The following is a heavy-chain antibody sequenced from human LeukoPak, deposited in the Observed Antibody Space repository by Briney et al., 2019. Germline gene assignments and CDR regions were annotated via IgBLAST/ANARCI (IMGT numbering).Heavy chain of an antibody. CDR2: IIPILGIA. V-gene: IGHV1-69*04. CDR1: GGTFSSYT. CDR3: ARDTGDYGDYVGLWYFDL. J-gene: IGHJ2*01. Sequence: SVKVSCKASGGTFSSYTISWVRQAPGQGLERMGRIIPILGIANYAQKFQGRVTITADESTSTAYMELSSLRSEDTAVYYCARDTGDYGDYVGLWYFDLWGRGTLVTVSS. D-gene: IGHD4-17*01.